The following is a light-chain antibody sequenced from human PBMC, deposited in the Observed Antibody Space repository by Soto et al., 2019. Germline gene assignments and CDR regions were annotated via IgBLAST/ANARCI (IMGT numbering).Light chain of an antibody. CDR2: DAS. CDR1: QSVDSH. Sequence: DIVLTQSPATLSSSPGESVTLSCRASQSVDSHLAWYQQKPGQAPRLLIYDASNRAAGVPARFSGSMSETDFNLTISSLEPDYFAVYYCQQRGHWPLTLGGGTKVEIK. CDR3: QQRGHWPLT. V-gene: IGKV3-11*01. J-gene: IGKJ4*01.